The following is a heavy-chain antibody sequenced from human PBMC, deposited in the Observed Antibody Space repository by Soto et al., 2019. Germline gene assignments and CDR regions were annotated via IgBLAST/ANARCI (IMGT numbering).Heavy chain of an antibody. V-gene: IGHV4-39*01. D-gene: IGHD3-10*01. CDR2: TYYNGNA. Sequence: SETLSLTCNVSGGSIDRSDYYWDWLRQPPVKGLEWIGTTYYNGNAYYKPSLKSRVSMSVDTSKNQFSLKLVSVTAADTAVYYCARHFVAVVIKGWGYWGQGTLVTVSS. J-gene: IGHJ4*02. CDR1: GGSIDRSDYY. CDR3: ARHFVAVVIKGWGY.